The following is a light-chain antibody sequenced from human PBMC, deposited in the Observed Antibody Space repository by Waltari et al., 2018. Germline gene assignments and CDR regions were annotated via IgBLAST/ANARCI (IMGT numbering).Light chain of an antibody. J-gene: IGLJ1*01. Sequence: QSALTQPPSASGSPGQSVTISCTGTSSDVGGYTYVSWYQQHPGKAPKPMIYEGSKRPSGVPDRFSGSKSGNTASLTVSGLQAEDEADYYCSSYAGSNNLGVFGTGTKVTVL. CDR3: SSYAGSNNLGV. CDR1: SSDVGGYTY. CDR2: EGS. V-gene: IGLV2-8*01.